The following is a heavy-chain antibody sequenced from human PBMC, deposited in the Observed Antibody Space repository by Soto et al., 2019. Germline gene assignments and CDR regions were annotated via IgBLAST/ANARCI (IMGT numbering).Heavy chain of an antibody. CDR2: IRYNGGTT. J-gene: IGHJ3*02. CDR3: AGITDYGDYVGSHAFDI. Sequence: GGSLRLACAASGFTFSSYAMNWVRQAPGKGLEWVSVIRYNGGTTYYADSVKGRFTISRDNSKNTLYLQMNSLRAEDTAVYYCAGITDYGDYVGSHAFDIWGQGTMVTVSS. D-gene: IGHD4-17*01. CDR1: GFTFSSYA. V-gene: IGHV3-23*01.